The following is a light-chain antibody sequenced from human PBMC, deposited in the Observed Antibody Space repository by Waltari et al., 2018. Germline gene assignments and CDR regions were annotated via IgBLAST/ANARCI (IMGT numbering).Light chain of an antibody. CDR2: DAS. CDR1: QDISNY. J-gene: IGKJ1*01. Sequence: DIQMTQSPSSLSASVGDRVTITCQASQDISNYLNWYQQKPGKAPKLLTYDASNLETVVPSRFSGSGSGTDFTFTISSLQPEDIATYYCQQYDNLAWTFGQGTKVEIK. V-gene: IGKV1-33*01. CDR3: QQYDNLAWT.